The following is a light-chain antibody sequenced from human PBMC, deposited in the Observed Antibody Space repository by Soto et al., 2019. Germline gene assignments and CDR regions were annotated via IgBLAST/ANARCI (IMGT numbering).Light chain of an antibody. CDR3: QQRSNWWT. CDR1: RGIGSD. J-gene: IGKJ1*01. V-gene: IGKV1-6*01. Sequence: ATQMTQSPSSLSASVGDRITITCRASRGIGSDLSWYQQQPWKAPTLLIYAASNLQSGVPSRFRGSRSGTDFTLTISSLEPEDFAVYYCQQRSNWWTFGQGTKVDIK. CDR2: AAS.